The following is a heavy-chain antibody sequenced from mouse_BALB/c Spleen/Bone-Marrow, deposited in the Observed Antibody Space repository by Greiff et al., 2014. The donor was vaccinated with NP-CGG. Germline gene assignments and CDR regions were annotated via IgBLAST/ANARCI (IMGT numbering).Heavy chain of an antibody. Sequence: EVQLQQSGAELVRPGTLVKLSRKASGFNIKDYYMHWVKQRPEQGLEWIGWIDPENGNTIYDPKFQGKASITADTSSNTAYLQLSSLTSEDTAVYYCADYGPYAMDYWGQGTSVTVSS. CDR1: GFNIKDYY. J-gene: IGHJ4*01. V-gene: IGHV14-1*02. CDR2: IDPENGNT. D-gene: IGHD1-1*02. CDR3: ADYGPYAMDY.